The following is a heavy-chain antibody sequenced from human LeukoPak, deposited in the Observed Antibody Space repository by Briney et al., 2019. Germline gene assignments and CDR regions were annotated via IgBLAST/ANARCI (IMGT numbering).Heavy chain of an antibody. Sequence: PSETLSLTCTASGGSISSSSYYWGWIRQPPGKGLEWIGSIYYSGSTYYNPSLKSRVTISVDTSKNQFSLKLSSVTAADTAVYYCARDQAEGQQLVDYWGQGTLVTVSS. CDR3: ARDQAEGQQLVDY. J-gene: IGHJ4*02. D-gene: IGHD6-13*01. CDR2: IYYSGST. CDR1: GGSISSSSYY. V-gene: IGHV4-39*07.